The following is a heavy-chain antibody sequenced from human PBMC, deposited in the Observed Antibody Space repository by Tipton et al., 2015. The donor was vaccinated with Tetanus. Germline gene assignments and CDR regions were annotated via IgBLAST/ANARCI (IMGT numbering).Heavy chain of an antibody. V-gene: IGHV4-59*08. CDR3: ARGVQQLARNYYGMDV. J-gene: IGHJ6*02. CDR1: GGSISSYY. Sequence: TLSLTCTVSGGSISSYYWSWIRQPPGKGLEWIGYIYYSGSTNYNPSLKSRVTISVDTSKNQFSLKLSSVTAADTAVYYCARGVQQLARNYYGMDVWGQGTTVTVSS. CDR2: IYYSGST. D-gene: IGHD6-13*01.